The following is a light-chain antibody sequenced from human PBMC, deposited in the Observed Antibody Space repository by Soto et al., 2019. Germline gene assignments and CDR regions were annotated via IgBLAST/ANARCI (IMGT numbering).Light chain of an antibody. Sequence: QSALTQPPSASGSPGQSVTISCTGTSRDVGGYNYVSWYQQHPGKAPKLMIYEVSKRPSGVPDRFSGSKSGNTASLTVSGLQAEDEAEYYCSSYAGSNNFVFGGGTKLTVL. V-gene: IGLV2-8*01. CDR2: EVS. CDR1: SRDVGGYNY. CDR3: SSYAGSNNFV. J-gene: IGLJ2*01.